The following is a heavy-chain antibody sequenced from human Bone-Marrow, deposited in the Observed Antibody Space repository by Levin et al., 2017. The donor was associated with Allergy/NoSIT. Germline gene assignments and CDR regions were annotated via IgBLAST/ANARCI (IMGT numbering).Heavy chain of an antibody. J-gene: IGHJ3*02. V-gene: IGHV1-69*04. CDR1: GGTFSSYA. CDR2: IIPILGIA. Sequence: SVKVSCKASGGTFSSYAISWVRQAPGQGLEWMGRIIPILGIANYAQKFQGRVTITADKSTSTAYMELSSLRSEDTAVYYCASAAANWGAFDIWGQGTMVTVSS. D-gene: IGHD7-27*01. CDR3: ASAAANWGAFDI.